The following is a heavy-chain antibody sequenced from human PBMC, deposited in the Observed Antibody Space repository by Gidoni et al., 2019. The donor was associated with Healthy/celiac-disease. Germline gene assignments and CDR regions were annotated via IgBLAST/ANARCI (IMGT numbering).Heavy chain of an antibody. V-gene: IGHV1-69*01. Sequence: HVQLVQSGAELKKPDSSVQVSCKASGGTFSSYAISWVRQAPGQGLEWMGGIIPIFGTANYAQKFQGRVTITADESTSTAYMELSSLRSEDTAVYYCARTYYYDSSGYRGYFQQWGQGTLVTVSS. J-gene: IGHJ1*01. D-gene: IGHD3-22*01. CDR1: GGTFSSYA. CDR2: IIPIFGTA. CDR3: ARTYYYDSSGYRGYFQQ.